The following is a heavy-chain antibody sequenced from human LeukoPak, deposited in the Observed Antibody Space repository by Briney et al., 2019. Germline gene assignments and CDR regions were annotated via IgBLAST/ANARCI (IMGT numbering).Heavy chain of an antibody. J-gene: IGHJ4*02. Sequence: PGGSLRLSCAASGFTFSDYYMSWIRQAPGKGLEWLSYISSSGDTKQYADSAKGRFTISRDNAKSSLYFEMNTLRVGDTAVYYCARGSSPLQTEEIFDFWGQGVLVTVSS. CDR1: GFTFSDYY. D-gene: IGHD3-10*01. V-gene: IGHV3-11*01. CDR3: ARGSSPLQTEEIFDF. CDR2: ISSSGDTK.